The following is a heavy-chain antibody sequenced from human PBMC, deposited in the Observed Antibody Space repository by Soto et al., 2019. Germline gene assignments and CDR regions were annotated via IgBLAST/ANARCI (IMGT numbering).Heavy chain of an antibody. Sequence: EVQLVESGGGLGQTGRSLRLSCVASGFTFDDFAMHWVRQAPGKGLEWVAGINWNSLSIDYADSVKGRFTISRDNAKKSIFLQLNNLTSEDTALYYCAKDRRAMNWYFDIWGRGTRVTVSS. CDR3: AKDRRAMNWYFDI. CDR1: GFTFDDFA. J-gene: IGHJ2*01. CDR2: INWNSLSI. V-gene: IGHV3-9*01.